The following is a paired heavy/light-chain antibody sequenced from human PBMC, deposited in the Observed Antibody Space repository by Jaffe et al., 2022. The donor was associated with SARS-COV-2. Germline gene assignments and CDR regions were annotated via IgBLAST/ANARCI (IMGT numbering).Heavy chain of an antibody. CDR2: ISSSSSYI. Sequence: EVQLVESGGGLVKPGGSLRLSCAASGFTFSSYSMNWVRQAPGKGLEWVSSISSSSSYIYYADSVKGRFTISRDNAKNSLYLQMNSLRAEDTAVYYCARTWAAAINRHYYYGMDVWGQGTTVTVSS. J-gene: IGHJ6*02. CDR1: GFTFSSYS. CDR3: ARTWAAAINRHYYYGMDV. D-gene: IGHD2-2*02. V-gene: IGHV3-21*01.
Light chain of an antibody. Sequence: DIQMTQSPSSLSASVGDRVTITCRASQSISSYLNWYQQKPGKAPKLLIYAASSLQSGVPSRFSGSGSGTDFTLTISSLQPEDFATYYCQQSYSTPRTLTFGGGTKVEIK. CDR1: QSISSY. CDR3: QQSYSTPRTLT. CDR2: AAS. V-gene: IGKV1-39*01. J-gene: IGKJ4*01.